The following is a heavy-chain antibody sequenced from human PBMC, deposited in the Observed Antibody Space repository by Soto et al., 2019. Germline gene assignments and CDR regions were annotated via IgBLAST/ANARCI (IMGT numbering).Heavy chain of an antibody. D-gene: IGHD6-13*01. CDR3: ARETIAAASMDV. CDR1: GFTFSSYA. J-gene: IGHJ6*02. Sequence: GGSLRLSCAASGFTFSSYAMHWVRQAPGKGLEWVAVISYDGSNKYYADSVKGRFTISRDNSKNTLYLQMNSLRAEDTAVYYCARETIAAASMDVWGQGTTVTVSS. V-gene: IGHV3-30-3*01. CDR2: ISYDGSNK.